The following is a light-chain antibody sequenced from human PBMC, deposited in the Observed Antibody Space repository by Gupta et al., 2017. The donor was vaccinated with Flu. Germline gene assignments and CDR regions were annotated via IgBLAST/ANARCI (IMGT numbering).Light chain of an antibody. CDR3: RLSYIPLRT. Sequence: DIQLTRSPSSLSASSGDRVTITCRASQSISSYLDWYQQKPGKAPKRLIYAASSWQSGVPSRFIGSRSGAEVTITISSLQPEDFATFYCRLSYIPLRTFGQGTKVEIK. V-gene: IGKV1-39*01. CDR2: AAS. J-gene: IGKJ1*01. CDR1: QSISSY.